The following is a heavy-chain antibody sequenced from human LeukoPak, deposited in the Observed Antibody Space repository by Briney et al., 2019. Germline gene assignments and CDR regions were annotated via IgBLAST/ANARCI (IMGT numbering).Heavy chain of an antibody. V-gene: IGHV3-43*01. Sequence: RRDYADSVKGRFTISRDNSKNSLFLQMSSLTFEDTALYFCAKDRTGFSSGYSMDVRGKGTMVTVSS. D-gene: IGHD3-22*01. CDR2: RR. CDR3: AKDRTGFSSGYSMDV. J-gene: IGHJ6*03.